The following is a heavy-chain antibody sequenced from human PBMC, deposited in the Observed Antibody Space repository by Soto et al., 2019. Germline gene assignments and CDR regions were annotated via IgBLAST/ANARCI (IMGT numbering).Heavy chain of an antibody. D-gene: IGHD2-21*02. CDR2: IIPILGIA. Sequence: QVQLVQSEAEVKKPGPSVKVSCKASGGTFSSYTISWVRQAPGQGLEWRGRIIPILGIANYAQKFQGRVTMTADKSTSTAYMELRSLRSEDTAVYCCARDDGLAYCGGDCYSWGQGTLVTVSS. V-gene: IGHV1-69*02. CDR3: ARDDGLAYCGGDCYS. J-gene: IGHJ4*02. CDR1: GGTFSSYT.